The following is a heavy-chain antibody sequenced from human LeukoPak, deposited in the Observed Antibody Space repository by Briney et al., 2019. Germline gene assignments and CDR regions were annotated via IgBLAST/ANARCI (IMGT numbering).Heavy chain of an antibody. Sequence: ASVKVSCKASGYTFTSYYMHWVRQAPGQGLEWMGIINSSGGSTSYAQKFQGRVTMTRDTATSTVYMELSSLRSDDTAVSYRARERRMGTISFDHWGQGTLATVSS. V-gene: IGHV1-46*01. CDR1: GYTFTSYY. CDR3: ARERRMGTISFDH. D-gene: IGHD5-24*01. CDR2: INSSGGST. J-gene: IGHJ1*01.